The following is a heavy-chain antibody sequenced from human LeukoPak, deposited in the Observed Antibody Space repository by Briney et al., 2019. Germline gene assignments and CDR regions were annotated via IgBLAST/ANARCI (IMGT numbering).Heavy chain of an antibody. J-gene: IGHJ4*02. D-gene: IGHD3-9*01. Sequence: PSETLSLTCTVSGGSISSSSYYWGWIRQPPGKGLEWIGIIYYSGSTYYNPSLKSRLTISVDMSKNQFSLRLSSVTAADTAVNYCARDTYYDILTGYFDYWGQGTLVTVSS. CDR2: IYYSGST. CDR1: GGSISSSSYY. V-gene: IGHV4-39*02. CDR3: ARDTYYDILTGYFDY.